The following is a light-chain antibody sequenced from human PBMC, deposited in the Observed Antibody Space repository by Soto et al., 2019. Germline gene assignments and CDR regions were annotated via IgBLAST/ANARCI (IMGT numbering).Light chain of an antibody. J-gene: IGKJ1*01. CDR1: QGISTF. V-gene: IGKV1-39*01. CDR3: QQSYSTPRT. Sequence: DIQMTQSPSSLSASVGDRVTITCRASQGISTFLNWYQQKPGKAPKLLSYTASSWQTGVPSRFSGSGSGTVFTLTISSLQPEDFATCYCQQSYSTPRTFGQGTKVDIK. CDR2: TAS.